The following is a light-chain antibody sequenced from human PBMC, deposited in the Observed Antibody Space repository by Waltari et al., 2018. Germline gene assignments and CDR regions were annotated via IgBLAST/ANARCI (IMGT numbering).Light chain of an antibody. CDR3: GTWDGSLRGWV. Sequence: QSVLTQPPSVSAAPGQTVTFSCSGHSFDIASRFVSWYQHLPGTAPKLLIYENNKRPSGIPDRLSGSKSGTSATLDISGLQIGDEADYYCGTWDGSLRGWVFGGGTKLTVL. J-gene: IGLJ3*02. V-gene: IGLV1-51*02. CDR1: SFDIASRF. CDR2: ENN.